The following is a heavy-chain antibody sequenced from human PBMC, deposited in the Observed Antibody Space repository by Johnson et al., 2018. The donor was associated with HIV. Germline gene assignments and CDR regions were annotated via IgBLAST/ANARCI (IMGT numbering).Heavy chain of an antibody. Sequence: QVQLVESGGGLVQPGGSLRLSCAASGFTFSSYWMSWVRQAPGKGLEWVAVISYDGSNKYYADSVKGRFTISRDNAKNSLYLQMNSLRAEDTALYYCANGGIAARPGAFDIWGQGTMVTVSS. D-gene: IGHD6-6*01. V-gene: IGHV3-30*18. CDR2: ISYDGSNK. J-gene: IGHJ3*02. CDR1: GFTFSSYW. CDR3: ANGGIAARPGAFDI.